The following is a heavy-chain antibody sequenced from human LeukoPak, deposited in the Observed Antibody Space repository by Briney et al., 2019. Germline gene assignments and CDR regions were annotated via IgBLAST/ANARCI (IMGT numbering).Heavy chain of an antibody. Sequence: PGGSLRLSCAASGFTFSSYSMNWVRQAPGKGLEWVSSISSSSSYIYYADSVKGRFTISRDNSKNTLYLQMNSLRAEDTAVYYCARDGGLGELWDPPNYWGQGTLVTVSS. V-gene: IGHV3-21*01. CDR1: GFTFSSYS. CDR3: ARDGGLGELWDPPNY. D-gene: IGHD3-10*01. J-gene: IGHJ4*02. CDR2: ISSSSSYI.